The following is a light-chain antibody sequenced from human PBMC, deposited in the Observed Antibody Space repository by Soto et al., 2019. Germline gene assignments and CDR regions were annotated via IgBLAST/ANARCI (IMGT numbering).Light chain of an antibody. V-gene: IGKV1-39*01. CDR1: QNIDMY. J-gene: IGKJ1*01. Sequence: DIHMTTPPSSLSASVGDTVTISCRASQNIDMYLNWYQQKPGKAPRVLISGASSLQSGVPSRFSGSGSGTDFTLTINSLQPEDFASYFCQHTFNSPPWTFGQGTKVDI. CDR2: GAS. CDR3: QHTFNSPPWT.